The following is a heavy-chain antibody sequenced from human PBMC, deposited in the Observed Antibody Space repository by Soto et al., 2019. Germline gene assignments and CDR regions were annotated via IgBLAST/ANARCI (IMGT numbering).Heavy chain of an antibody. CDR2: ISGSGDST. D-gene: IGHD2-15*01. V-gene: IGHV3-23*01. CDR1: GSTFSSYA. CDR3: ARELGYCSGGSCYMDGAFDF. Sequence: PGGSPRLSCAASGSTFSSYAMSWVRQAPGKGLEWVSVISGSGDSTYYADSVKGRFTISRDNSKNTLYVQMNSLRAEDTAVYYCARELGYCSGGSCYMDGAFDFWGQGTMVTVSS. J-gene: IGHJ3*01.